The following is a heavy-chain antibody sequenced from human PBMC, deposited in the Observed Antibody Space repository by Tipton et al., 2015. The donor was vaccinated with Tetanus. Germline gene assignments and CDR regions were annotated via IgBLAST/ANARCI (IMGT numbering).Heavy chain of an antibody. CDR3: ARSHGSGGLLWFDS. CDR2: IFHTGGT. V-gene: IGHV4-30-2*06. CDR1: GGSINNGAYT. Sequence: TLSLTCTVSGGSINNGAYTWSWIRQSPGKGLEWIGYIFHTGGTNYNPSLKSRVTISVDGPKNQFSLNLKSVTAADTAVYYCARSHGSGGLLWFDSWGQGTLVTVSS. D-gene: IGHD3-10*01. J-gene: IGHJ5*01.